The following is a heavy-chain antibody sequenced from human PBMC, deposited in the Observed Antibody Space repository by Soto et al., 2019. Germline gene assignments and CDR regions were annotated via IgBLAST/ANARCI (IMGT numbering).Heavy chain of an antibody. CDR3: ARSIRAAGDFCHGY. Sequence: QVQLVQSGAEVKKPGSSVKVSCKASGGTFSSYAISWVRQAPGQGLEWMGGIIPIFGKATYAQKFQGRVTITADKSPSTAYMELSSLRSEDTAVYYCARSIRAAGDFCHGYWGQGTLVTVSS. J-gene: IGHJ4*02. CDR1: GGTFSSYA. CDR2: IIPIFGKA. V-gene: IGHV1-69*06. D-gene: IGHD3-3*01.